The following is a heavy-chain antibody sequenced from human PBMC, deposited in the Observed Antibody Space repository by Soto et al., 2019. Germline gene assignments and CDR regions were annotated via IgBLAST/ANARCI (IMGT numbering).Heavy chain of an antibody. CDR3: AKDQYCTNGVCYLGYSYIMDV. V-gene: IGHV3-30*18. CDR1: GFTFSSYG. CDR2: ISYDGSNK. D-gene: IGHD2-8*01. Sequence: PGGSLRLSCAASGFTFSSYGMHWVRQAPGKGLEWVAVISYDGSNKYYADSVKGRFTISRDNSKNTLYLQMNSLRAEDTDVYYWAKDQYCTNGVCYLGYSYIMDVWGQGTTVTVSS. J-gene: IGHJ6*02.